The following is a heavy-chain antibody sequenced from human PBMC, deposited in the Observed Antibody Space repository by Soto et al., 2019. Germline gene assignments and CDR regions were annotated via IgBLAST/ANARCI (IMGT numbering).Heavy chain of an antibody. CDR1: GGSISGHY. J-gene: IGHJ4*02. CDR3: AGDVRVGPEEDLDF. Sequence: QVQLQESGPGLVKPSETLSLTCTVSGGSISGHYWSWIRQPAGKGLEWIGRIYSSGTTKYNPTLNSRVTMSIDTSKNQSSLRLNSVTAADTAVYYCAGDVRVGPEEDLDFWGQGTLVTVSS. CDR2: IYSSGTT. V-gene: IGHV4-4*07.